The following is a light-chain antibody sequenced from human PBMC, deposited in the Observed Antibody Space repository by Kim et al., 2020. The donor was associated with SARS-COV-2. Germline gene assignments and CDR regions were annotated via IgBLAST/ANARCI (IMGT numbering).Light chain of an antibody. J-gene: IGKJ2*01. Sequence: EIVLTQSPGTLSLSPGERATLSCRASQSISSNYLAWYQHKPGQAPRLLIYGAFSRATGVPDRFSGGGSGTDFTLTISRLEPEDSAVYYCQQYGNSPPYTFGQGTKVEI. CDR1: QSISSNY. V-gene: IGKV3-20*01. CDR3: QQYGNSPPYT. CDR2: GAF.